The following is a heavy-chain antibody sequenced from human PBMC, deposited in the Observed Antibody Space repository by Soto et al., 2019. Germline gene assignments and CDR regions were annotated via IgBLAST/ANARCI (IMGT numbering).Heavy chain of an antibody. D-gene: IGHD3-22*01. CDR2: IVVGSGNT. V-gene: IGHV1-58*01. CDR1: GFTFTSSA. Sequence: ASVKVSCKASGFTFTSSAVQWVRQARGQRLEWIGWIVVGSGNTNYAQKFQERVTITRDTSTSTAYMELSSLRSEDTAVYYCAAINYYYDSSGYQYYFDYWGQGTLVTSPQ. J-gene: IGHJ4*02. CDR3: AAINYYYDSSGYQYYFDY.